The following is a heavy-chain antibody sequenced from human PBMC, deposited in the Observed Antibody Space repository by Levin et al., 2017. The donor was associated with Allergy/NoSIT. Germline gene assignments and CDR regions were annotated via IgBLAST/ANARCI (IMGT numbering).Heavy chain of an antibody. J-gene: IGHJ4*02. CDR2: IWYDGSNK. CDR3: ARDQGGIAVAGTIGYLDY. Sequence: SCAASGFTFSSYGMHWVRQAPGKGLEWVAVIWYDGSNKYYADSVKGRVTISRDNSKNTLYLQMNSLGAEDTAVYYCARDQGGIAVAGTIGYLDYWGQGTLVTVSS. V-gene: IGHV3-33*01. D-gene: IGHD6-19*01. CDR1: GFTFSSYG.